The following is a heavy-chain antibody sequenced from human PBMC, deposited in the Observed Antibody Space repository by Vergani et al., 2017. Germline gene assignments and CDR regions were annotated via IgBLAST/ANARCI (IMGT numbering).Heavy chain of an antibody. CDR1: GGSISSHY. Sequence: QVQLQESGPGLVKPSETLSLTCTVSGGSISSHYWSWTRQPPGKGLEWIGYIYYSGSTNYNPSLKSRVTISVDTSKNQFSLKLSSVTAADTAVYYCARERSYNWNSRPFDYWGQGTLVTVSS. CDR3: ARERSYNWNSRPFDY. V-gene: IGHV4-59*11. CDR2: IYYSGST. D-gene: IGHD1-7*01. J-gene: IGHJ4*02.